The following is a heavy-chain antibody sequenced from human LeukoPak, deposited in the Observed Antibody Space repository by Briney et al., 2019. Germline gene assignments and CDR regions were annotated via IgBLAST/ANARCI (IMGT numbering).Heavy chain of an antibody. CDR2: INPNSGGT. Sequence: ASVKVSCKASGYTFTGHYMHWVRQAPGQGLEWMGWINPNSGGTNYAQKFQGRVTMTRDTSISTAYMELSRLRSDDTAVYYCARALSGYYLYYFDYWGQGTLVTVSS. CDR1: GYTFTGHY. CDR3: ARALSGYYLYYFDY. V-gene: IGHV1-2*02. J-gene: IGHJ4*02. D-gene: IGHD3-22*01.